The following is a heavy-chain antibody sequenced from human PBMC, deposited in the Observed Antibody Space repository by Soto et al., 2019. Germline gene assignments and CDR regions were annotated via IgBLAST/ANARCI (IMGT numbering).Heavy chain of an antibody. Sequence: QVQLQESGPGLVKPSETLSLTCTVSGGSTSSYYWSWIRQPPGKGLEWIGYIYYSGSTNYNPSLKSRVTISVDTSKNQFSLKLSSVTAADTAVYYCARHQRQPAPRLRDYYYYMDVWGKGTTVTVSS. J-gene: IGHJ6*03. V-gene: IGHV4-59*08. D-gene: IGHD4-17*01. CDR2: IYYSGST. CDR3: ARHQRQPAPRLRDYYYYMDV. CDR1: GGSTSSYY.